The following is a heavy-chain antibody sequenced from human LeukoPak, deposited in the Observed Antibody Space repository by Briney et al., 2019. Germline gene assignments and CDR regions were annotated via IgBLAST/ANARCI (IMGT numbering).Heavy chain of an antibody. V-gene: IGHV1-69*04. CDR1: GGTFSSYA. CDR2: IIPILGIA. J-gene: IGHJ5*02. D-gene: IGHD5-12*01. CDR3: ARVFGDIVATIGNNWVDP. Sequence: ASVKVSCKASGGTFSSYAISWVRQAPGQGLEWMGGIIPILGIANYEQKYQGRVTITADKSKSTAYMELSSLRSEATAVYYCARVFGDIVATIGNNWVDPWGQGTLVTVSS.